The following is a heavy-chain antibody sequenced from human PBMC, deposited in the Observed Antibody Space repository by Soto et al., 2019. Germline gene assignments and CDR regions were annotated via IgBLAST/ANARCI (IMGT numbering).Heavy chain of an antibody. Sequence: QVTLKESGPVLVKPTETLTLTCTVSGFSLSNARMGVSWIRQPPGKALEWLAHIFSNDEKSYSTSLKSRLTISKATSKSQVVLTMTNMNPVDTATYYSARIQGYCLSTSCYAGDHWGQGTLVTVSS. CDR1: GFSLSNARMG. D-gene: IGHD2-2*01. J-gene: IGHJ4*02. V-gene: IGHV2-26*01. CDR3: ARIQGYCLSTSCYAGDH. CDR2: IFSNDEK.